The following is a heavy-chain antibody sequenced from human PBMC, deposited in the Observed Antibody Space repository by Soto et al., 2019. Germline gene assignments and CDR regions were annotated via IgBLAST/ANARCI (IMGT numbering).Heavy chain of an antibody. J-gene: IGHJ4*02. CDR3: ARGTQTTVTTRLFDC. CDR2: IDLSGTTR. V-gene: IGHV3-48*04. D-gene: IGHD4-17*01. Sequence: GGSLRLSCAASGFSFSDYSMNWVRQAPGRGLEWVAFIDLSGTTRNYRDSVKGRFTISRDNAKNTLYLQMNSLRAEDTAVYYCARGTQTTVTTRLFDCWGQGTLVTVSS. CDR1: GFSFSDYS.